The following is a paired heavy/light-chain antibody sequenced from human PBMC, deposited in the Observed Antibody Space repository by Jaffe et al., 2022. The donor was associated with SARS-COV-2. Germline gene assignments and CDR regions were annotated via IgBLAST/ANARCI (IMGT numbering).Light chain of an antibody. CDR1: QSISRF. CDR3: QYSFY. CDR2: DAS. J-gene: IGKJ5*01. V-gene: IGKV3-11*01. Sequence: EIVLTQSPATLSLSPGERATLSCWASQSISRFSGWYQQKPGQAPRLLIYDASVRAAGIPARFSGSGSGTDFTLTISRLEPEDSAVYYCQYSFYFGQGTRLEIK.
Heavy chain of an antibody. J-gene: IGHJ6*03. CDR2: ISEDGTLK. V-gene: IGHV3-7*01. D-gene: IGHD1-26*01. CDR1: GFTFTNHW. Sequence: EGQLVESGGGLVQPGGSLRLSCVASGFTFTNHWIDWVRQAPGKGLEWLANISEDGTLKNYAASVKGRFTISRDNAERSVYLQVNSLRADDAAVYYCARVIAGSPVDSMDVWGKGTTVTVSS. CDR3: ARVIAGSPVDSMDV.